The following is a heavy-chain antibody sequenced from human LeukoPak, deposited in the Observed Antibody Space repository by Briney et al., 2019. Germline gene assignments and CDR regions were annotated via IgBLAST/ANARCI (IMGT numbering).Heavy chain of an antibody. J-gene: IGHJ4*02. CDR1: GYTFTSYD. D-gene: IGHD4-17*01. Sequence: ASVKVSCKASGYTFTSYDINWVRQAPGQRLEWMGWMNPNSGNTGYAQKFQGRVTMTRNTSISTAYMELSSLRSEDTAVYYCARGNTVTTWDYWGQGTLVTVSS. V-gene: IGHV1-8*01. CDR3: ARGNTVTTWDY. CDR2: MNPNSGNT.